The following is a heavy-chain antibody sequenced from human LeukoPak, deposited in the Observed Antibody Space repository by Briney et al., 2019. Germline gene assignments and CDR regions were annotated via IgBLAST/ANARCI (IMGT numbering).Heavy chain of an antibody. Sequence: GGSLRLSCAASGFTFSNAWMSWIRQAPGKGLEWVSYISSSGSTIYYADSVKGRFTISRDNAKNSLYLQMNSLRAEDTAVYYCASSYFSDCSSTSCYAGDAFDIWGQGTMVTVSS. J-gene: IGHJ3*02. CDR2: ISSSGSTI. CDR1: GFTFSNAW. D-gene: IGHD2-2*01. V-gene: IGHV3-11*01. CDR3: ASSYFSDCSSTSCYAGDAFDI.